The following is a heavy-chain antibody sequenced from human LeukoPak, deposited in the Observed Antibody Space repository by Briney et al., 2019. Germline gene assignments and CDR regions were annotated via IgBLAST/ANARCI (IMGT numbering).Heavy chain of an antibody. J-gene: IGHJ4*02. V-gene: IGHV3-53*01. CDR2: IHSDGST. Sequence: GGSLRLSCAASGFIVSSNYMTWVRQAPGKGLEWVSVIHSDGSTYYADSVKGRLTISRDNSKNTLYFQMNSLTVEDTAVYYCAALARDYWGQGTLVTVSS. CDR1: GFIVSSNY. CDR3: AALARDY. D-gene: IGHD3-3*02.